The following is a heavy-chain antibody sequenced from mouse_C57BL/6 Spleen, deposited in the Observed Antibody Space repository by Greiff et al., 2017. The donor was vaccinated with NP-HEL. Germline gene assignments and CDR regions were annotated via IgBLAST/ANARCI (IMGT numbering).Heavy chain of an antibody. CDR3: ARSPSYSNPDY. D-gene: IGHD2-5*01. J-gene: IGHJ2*01. V-gene: IGHV7-3*01. CDR2: LRNKANGYTT. CDR1: GFTFTDYY. Sequence: EVKLMESGGGLVQPGGSLSLSCAASGFTFTDYYMSWVRPPPGKALEWLGFLRNKANGYTTEYSASVKGRFTISRDNSQSILDLQMNALRAEDSATYYCARSPSYSNPDYWGQGTTLTVSS.